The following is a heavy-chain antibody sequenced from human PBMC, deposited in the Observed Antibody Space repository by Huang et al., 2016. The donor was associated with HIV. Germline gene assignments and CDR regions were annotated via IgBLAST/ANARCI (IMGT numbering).Heavy chain of an antibody. CDR2: IIPIFGTP. V-gene: IGHV1-69*01. D-gene: IGHD1-1*01. CDR1: GGTFSSYA. J-gene: IGHJ5*02. Sequence: QVQLVQSGAEVKKPGSSVRVSCEASGGTFSSYAINWVRQARGQGLEWMGGIIPIFGTPNDAQKFQGRVTITADESTSTAYMALSSLRSDDTAVYYCARDRKYDNAWYWFDPWGQGTLVTVSS. CDR3: ARDRKYDNAWYWFDP.